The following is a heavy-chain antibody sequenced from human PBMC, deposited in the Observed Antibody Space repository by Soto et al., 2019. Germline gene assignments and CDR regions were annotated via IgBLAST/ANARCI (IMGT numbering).Heavy chain of an antibody. CDR1: GFTFSNAW. V-gene: IGHV3-15*07. Sequence: EVQLVESGGGLVKPGGSLRLSCAASGFTFSNAWMNWVRQAPGKGLEWVGRIKSKTDGGTTDYAAPVTGRFTISRDDSKNTLYLQMNSMKTVDTAVYYCTTVTMTTVTTPVDYWGQGPLVTVSS. J-gene: IGHJ4*02. D-gene: IGHD4-17*01. CDR2: IKSKTDGGTT. CDR3: TTVTMTTVTTPVDY.